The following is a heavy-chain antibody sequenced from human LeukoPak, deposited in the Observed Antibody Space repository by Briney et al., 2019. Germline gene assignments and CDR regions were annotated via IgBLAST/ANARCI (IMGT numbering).Heavy chain of an antibody. V-gene: IGHV4-39*01. Sequence: SETLSLTCTVSGGSISSSSYYWGWIRQPPGKGLEWIVSIYYSGSTYYNPSLNSRVTISVDTSKNQFSLKLSSVTAADTAVYSCARRFSELDQPDFDYWGQGTLVTVSS. CDR1: GGSISSSSYY. CDR2: IYYSGST. J-gene: IGHJ4*02. CDR3: ARRFSELDQPDFDY. D-gene: IGHD1-14*01.